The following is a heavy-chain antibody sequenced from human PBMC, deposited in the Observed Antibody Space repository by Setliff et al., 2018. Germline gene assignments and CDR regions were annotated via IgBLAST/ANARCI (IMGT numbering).Heavy chain of an antibody. J-gene: IGHJ5*02. D-gene: IGHD5-18*01. CDR2: FDPEYGKT. Sequence: ASVKVSCKVSGHILSELSMYWVRQAPGKGLEWIGGFDPEYGKTFDAQKFQGRVTMTEDTSTDTAYMVLSTLRSEDTAVYYCARDRDKSYGFSGWVDPWGQGTLVTVSS. CDR1: GHILSELS. CDR3: ARDRDKSYGFSGWVDP. V-gene: IGHV1-24*01.